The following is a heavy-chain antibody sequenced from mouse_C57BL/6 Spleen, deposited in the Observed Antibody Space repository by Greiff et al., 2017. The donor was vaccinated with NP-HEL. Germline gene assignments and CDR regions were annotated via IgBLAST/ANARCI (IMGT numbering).Heavy chain of an antibody. J-gene: IGHJ1*03. V-gene: IGHV5-16*01. CDR1: GFTFSDYY. Sequence: EVQLVESEGGLVQPGSSMKLSCTASGFTFSDYYMAWVRQVPEKGLEWVANINYDGSSTYYLDSLKSRFIISRDNAKNILYLQMSSLKSEDTATYYCARADYYGSHWYFDVWGTGTTVTVSS. CDR2: INYDGSST. D-gene: IGHD1-1*01. CDR3: ARADYYGSHWYFDV.